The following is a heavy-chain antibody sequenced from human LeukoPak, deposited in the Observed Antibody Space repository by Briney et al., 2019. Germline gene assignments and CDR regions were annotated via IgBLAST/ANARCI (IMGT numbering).Heavy chain of an antibody. CDR2: INPNSGGT. V-gene: IGHV1-2*02. D-gene: IGHD2-15*01. CDR1: GYTFTGYY. Sequence: ASVKVSCKASGYTFTGYYMHWVRQAPGQGLEWMGWINPNSGGTNYAQKFQGRVTITADESTSTAYMELSSLRSEDTAVYYCARGLTTPSFDPWGQGTLVTVSS. J-gene: IGHJ5*02. CDR3: ARGLTTPSFDP.